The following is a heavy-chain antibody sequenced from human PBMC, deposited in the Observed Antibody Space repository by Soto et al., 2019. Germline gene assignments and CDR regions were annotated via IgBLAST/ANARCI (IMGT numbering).Heavy chain of an antibody. CDR2: IYSGGST. CDR3: ARGFGGVILNY. V-gene: IGHV3-66*01. J-gene: IGHJ4*02. D-gene: IGHD3-3*01. Sequence: WGSLRLSCAASGFTVSSNYMSWVRQAPGKGLEWVSLIYSGGSTYYADSVKGRFTISRDNSKNTLYLQMNSLRAEDTAVYYCARGFGGVILNYWGQGTLVPVSS. CDR1: GFTVSSNY.